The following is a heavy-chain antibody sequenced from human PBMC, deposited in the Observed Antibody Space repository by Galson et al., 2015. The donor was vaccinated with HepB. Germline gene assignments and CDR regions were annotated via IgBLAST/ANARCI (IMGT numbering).Heavy chain of an antibody. CDR1: GFTFSDNY. CDR2: ISGSSSDT. CDR3: ARGDYGGNSGLNHFDY. Sequence: SLRLSCAASGFTFSDNYMSWIRQAPGRGLEWLSYISGSSSDTNYADSVKGRFTISRDNAKNSLYLQMNSLRAEDTAVYYCARGDYGGNSGLNHFDYWGQGTLVTVSS. J-gene: IGHJ4*02. D-gene: IGHD4-23*01. V-gene: IGHV3-11*05.